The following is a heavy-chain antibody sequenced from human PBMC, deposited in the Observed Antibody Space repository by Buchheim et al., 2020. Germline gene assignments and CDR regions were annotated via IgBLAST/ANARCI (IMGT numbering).Heavy chain of an antibody. Sequence: QVQLQESGPGLVKPSETLSLTCTVSGGSISSYYWSWIRQPPGKGLEWIGYIYYSGSTNYNPSLKSRVTISVDTSKNQFSLKLSSVTAADTAVYYCARGVLEWLFFAKAPSPNWFDPWGQGTL. CDR2: IYYSGST. V-gene: IGHV4-59*01. J-gene: IGHJ5*02. D-gene: IGHD3-3*01. CDR3: ARGVLEWLFFAKAPSPNWFDP. CDR1: GGSISSYY.